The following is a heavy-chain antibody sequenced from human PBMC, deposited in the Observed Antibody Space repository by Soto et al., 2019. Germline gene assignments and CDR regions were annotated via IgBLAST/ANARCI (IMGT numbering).Heavy chain of an antibody. CDR1: GYTFTDYH. V-gene: IGHV1-2*02. J-gene: IGHJ5*02. D-gene: IGHD6-25*01. CDR2: INANNGGA. Sequence: QVQLVQSGAEVKKPGASVKVSCKASGYTFTDYHIHRVRQAPGQGLEFMGWINANNGGAGSAQQFQGRVTVTRDTSITTVYMELSNLRSDDTAVYYCAREGGSETLQPSYNWFDTWGQGTLVTVSS. CDR3: AREGGSETLQPSYNWFDT.